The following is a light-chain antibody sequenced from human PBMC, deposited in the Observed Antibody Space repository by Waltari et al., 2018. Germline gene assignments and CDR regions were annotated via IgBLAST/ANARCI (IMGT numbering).Light chain of an antibody. CDR3: AVWDDSLSGRV. J-gene: IGLJ3*02. Sequence: QSVLTQPPSASGTPGQRVTIPCSGSRSNLGNNYVYWYQQLPETPPKPLIYRNNQRPSGVPDRFSGSKSGTSASLAISGLRSEDEADYYCAVWDDSLSGRVFGGGTKVTVL. CDR2: RNN. CDR1: RSNLGNNY. V-gene: IGLV1-47*01.